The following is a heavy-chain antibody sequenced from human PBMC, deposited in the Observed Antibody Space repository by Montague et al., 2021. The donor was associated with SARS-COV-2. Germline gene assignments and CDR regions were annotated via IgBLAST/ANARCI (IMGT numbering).Heavy chain of an antibody. D-gene: IGHD2-21*02. CDR1: GGSFSGYY. Sequence: SETLPLTCAVYGGSFSGYYWCWSRQPPGQGLEWVGESNHSGSTNYNPSLKSRVTITVDTSKNQFSLKLSTVTAADTAVYYCAGGTWHIVVMTAIGDGYYGMDVWGQGTTVTVSS. J-gene: IGHJ6*02. V-gene: IGHV4-34*01. CDR3: AGGTWHIVVMTAIGDGYYGMDV. CDR2: SNHSGST.